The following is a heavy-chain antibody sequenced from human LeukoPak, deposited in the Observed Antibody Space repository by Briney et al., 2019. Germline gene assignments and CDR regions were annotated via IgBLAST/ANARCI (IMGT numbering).Heavy chain of an antibody. Sequence: NPSETLSLTCAVYGGSFSGYYWSWIRQPPGKGLEWIGEINHSGSTNYNPSLKSRVTISVDTSKNQFSLKLSSVTAADTAVYYCARGPNQLLRPFDYWGQGTLVTVSS. V-gene: IGHV4-34*01. J-gene: IGHJ4*02. CDR1: GGSFSGYY. CDR2: INHSGST. D-gene: IGHD3-3*01. CDR3: ARGPNQLLRPFDY.